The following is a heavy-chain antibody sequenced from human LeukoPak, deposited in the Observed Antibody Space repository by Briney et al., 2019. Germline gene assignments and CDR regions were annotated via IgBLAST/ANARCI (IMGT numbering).Heavy chain of an antibody. Sequence: SVKVSCKASGGTFSSYAISWVRQAPGQGLEWMGRIIPIFGTANYAQKFQGRVTITTDESTSTAYMELSSLRSEDTAVYYCARSLRYCSGGSCYWLNYFDYWGQGTLVTVSS. D-gene: IGHD2-15*01. V-gene: IGHV1-69*05. CDR2: IIPIFGTA. CDR3: ARSLRYCSGGSCYWLNYFDY. CDR1: GGTFSSYA. J-gene: IGHJ4*02.